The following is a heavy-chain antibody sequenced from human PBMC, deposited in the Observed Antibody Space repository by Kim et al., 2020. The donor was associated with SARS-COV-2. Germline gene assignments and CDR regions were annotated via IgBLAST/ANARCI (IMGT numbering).Heavy chain of an antibody. D-gene: IGHD3-9*01. CDR3: ARPHNYDILTGYWNY. V-gene: IGHV5-51*07. J-gene: IGHJ4*02. CDR1: GYSFTSYW. CDR2: IYPGDSDT. Sequence: GESLKISCKGSGYSFTSYWIGWVHQMPGKGLEWMGIIYPGDSDTRYSPSFQGQVTISADKSISTAYLQWSSLKASDTAMYYCARPHNYDILTGYWNYWGQGTLVTVSS.